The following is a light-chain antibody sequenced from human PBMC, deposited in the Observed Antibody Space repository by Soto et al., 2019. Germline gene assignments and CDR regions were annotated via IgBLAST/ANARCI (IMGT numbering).Light chain of an antibody. CDR3: CSYATTMNGV. J-gene: IGLJ3*02. CDR2: EVY. Sequence: QSALTQPASVSGSPGKSITVSCSGTSSDVGTYNLVSWYQHHPGKAPKLIIYEVYKRPSGVSSRFSGSKSGNTASLTISGLQAEDEADYYCCSYATTMNGVFGGGTKLTVL. V-gene: IGLV2-23*02. CDR1: SSDVGTYNL.